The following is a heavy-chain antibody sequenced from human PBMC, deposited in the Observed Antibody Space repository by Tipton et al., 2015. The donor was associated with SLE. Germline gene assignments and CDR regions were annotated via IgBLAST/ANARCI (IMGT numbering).Heavy chain of an antibody. CDR2: IYYSGST. CDR1: GGSISSSSYY. V-gene: IGHV4-39*07. J-gene: IGHJ4*02. Sequence: TLSLTCTVSGGSISSSSYYWGWIRQPPGKGLEWIGSIYYSGSTNYNPSLKSRVTISVDTSKNQFSLKLSSVTAAETAVYYCARVNGELGISDYWGQGTLVTVSS. D-gene: IGHD7-27*01. CDR3: ARVNGELGISDY.